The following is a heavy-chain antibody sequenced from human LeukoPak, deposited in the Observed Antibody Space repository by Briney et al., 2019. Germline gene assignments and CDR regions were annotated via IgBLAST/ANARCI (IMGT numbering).Heavy chain of an antibody. V-gene: IGHV4-59*01. CDR1: GGSISGYY. D-gene: IGHD3-10*01. CDR3: TRVRHFGSGTVHFDT. J-gene: IGHJ4*02. Sequence: SETLSLTCTVSGGSISGYYWSWIRQPPGKGLEWIGHIHYRGSTDYNPSLKSRVTISVDTSKNQFSLKVSSVTAADTAVYYCTRVRHFGSGTVHFDTWGQGTLVTVSS. CDR2: IHYRGST.